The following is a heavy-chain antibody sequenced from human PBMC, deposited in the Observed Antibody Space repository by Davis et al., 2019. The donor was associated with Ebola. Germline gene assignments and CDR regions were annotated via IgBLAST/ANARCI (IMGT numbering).Heavy chain of an antibody. J-gene: IGHJ3*02. V-gene: IGHV7-4-1*02. CDR2: INTNTGNP. CDR1: GYTFTTFA. CDR3: ASLPDI. Sequence: AASVKVSCKASGYTFTTFALHWVRQAPGQGLEWMGWINTNTGNPTYAEGFTGRFVFSLDTSVSTAYLQINSLKTEDTAVYYCASLPDIWGQGTMVTVSS.